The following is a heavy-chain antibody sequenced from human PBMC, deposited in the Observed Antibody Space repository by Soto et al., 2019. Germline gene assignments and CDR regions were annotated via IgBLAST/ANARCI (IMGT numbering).Heavy chain of an antibody. CDR3: ARDVMITFGGVIDPWEY. J-gene: IGHJ4*02. V-gene: IGHV1-18*01. CDR1: GYTFTSYG. Sequence: QVQLVQSGAEVKKPGASVKVSCKASGYTFTSYGISWVRQAPGQGLEWMGWISAYNGNTNYAQKLQGRVTMTTDTSTSTAYRELRSLRSDDTAVYYCARDVMITFGGVIDPWEYWGQGTLVTVSS. CDR2: ISAYNGNT. D-gene: IGHD3-16*02.